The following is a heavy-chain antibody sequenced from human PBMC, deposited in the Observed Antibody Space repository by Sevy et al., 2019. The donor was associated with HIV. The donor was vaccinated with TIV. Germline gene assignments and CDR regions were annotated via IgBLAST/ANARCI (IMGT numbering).Heavy chain of an antibody. V-gene: IGHV3-21*01. CDR3: ARGADSSGYRMWDYYYYGMDV. Sequence: GGSLRLSCAASGFTFSSYGMNWVRQAPGKGLEWVSSISSSSSYIYYADSVKGRFTISRDNAKNSLYLQMNSLRAEDTAVYYCARGADSSGYRMWDYYYYGMDVWGQGTTVTVSS. CDR1: GFTFSSYG. D-gene: IGHD3-22*01. CDR2: ISSSSSYI. J-gene: IGHJ6*02.